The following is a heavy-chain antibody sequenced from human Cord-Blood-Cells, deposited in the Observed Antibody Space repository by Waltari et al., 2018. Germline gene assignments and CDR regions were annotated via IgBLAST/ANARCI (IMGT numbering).Heavy chain of an antibody. CDR2: IYPGDSDT. CDR1: GYSFTSYW. J-gene: IGHJ6*02. V-gene: IGHV5-51*03. D-gene: IGHD3-3*01. CDR3: ARVPDGVFWSGYYYYGMDV. Sequence: EVQLVQSGAEVKKPGESLKISCKGSGYSFTSYWIGWVRQMPGKGLERMGIIYPGDSDTRYSPSFQGQVTISADKSISTAYLQWSSLKASDTAMYYCARVPDGVFWSGYYYYGMDVWGQGTTVTVSS.